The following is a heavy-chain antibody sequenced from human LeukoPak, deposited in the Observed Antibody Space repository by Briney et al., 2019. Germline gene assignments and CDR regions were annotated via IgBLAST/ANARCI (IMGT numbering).Heavy chain of an antibody. J-gene: IGHJ6*02. CDR1: GFTFSSYG. V-gene: IGHV3-33*01. D-gene: IGHD3-9*01. CDR2: IWYDGSNK. CDR3: ARDQTCARGYYHILTGYSGGYYHSGMDV. Sequence: PGGSLRLSCAASGFTFSSYGMHWVRQAPGKGLEGVAVIWYDGSNKYYADSVKGRFTISRDNSKNTLYLQMNSQRAEDTCVYYFARDQTCARGYYHILTGYSGGYYHSGMDVWGQGTTVTVSS.